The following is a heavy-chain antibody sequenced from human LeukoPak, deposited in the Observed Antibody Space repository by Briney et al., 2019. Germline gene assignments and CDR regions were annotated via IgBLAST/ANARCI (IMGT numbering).Heavy chain of an antibody. J-gene: IGHJ5*02. CDR1: GFTFSSYA. Sequence: GGSLRLSCVASGFTFSSYAMSWVRQAPGKGLEWVSAISGSGSSTYYAGSVKGRFTISRDNSKNTLYPQMDSLRAEDTAVYYCAKDPLFDPWGQGTLVTVSS. CDR3: AKDPLFDP. CDR2: ISGSGSST. V-gene: IGHV3-23*01.